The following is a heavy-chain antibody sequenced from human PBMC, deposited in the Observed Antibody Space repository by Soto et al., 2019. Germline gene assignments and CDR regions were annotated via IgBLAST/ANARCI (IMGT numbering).Heavy chain of an antibody. J-gene: IGHJ4*02. CDR3: AREWGYYGSGSYYYFDY. D-gene: IGHD3-10*01. Sequence: ASVKVSCKASGYTFTSYYMHWVRQAPGQGLEWMGIINPSGGSTSYAQKFQGRVTMTRDTSTSTVYMELSSLRSEDTAVYYCAREWGYYGSGSYYYFDYWGQGTLVTVSS. V-gene: IGHV1-46*03. CDR2: INPSGGST. CDR1: GYTFTSYY.